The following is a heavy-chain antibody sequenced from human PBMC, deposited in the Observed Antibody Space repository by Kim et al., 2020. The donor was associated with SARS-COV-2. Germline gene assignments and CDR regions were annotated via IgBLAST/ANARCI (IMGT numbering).Heavy chain of an antibody. Sequence: SETLSLTCAVYGGSFSGYYWSWIRQPPGKGLEWIGEINHSGSTNYNPSLKSRVTISVDTSKNQFSLKLSSVTAADTAVYYCARHSSSWYTRPYFDYWGQGTLVTVSS. J-gene: IGHJ4*02. CDR1: GGSFSGYY. V-gene: IGHV4-34*01. D-gene: IGHD6-13*01. CDR2: INHSGST. CDR3: ARHSSSWYTRPYFDY.